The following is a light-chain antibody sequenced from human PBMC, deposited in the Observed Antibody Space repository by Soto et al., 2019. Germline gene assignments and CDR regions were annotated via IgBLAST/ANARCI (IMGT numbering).Light chain of an antibody. V-gene: IGKV3-15*01. CDR1: QSFSSSY. J-gene: IGKJ5*01. CDR2: GAS. Sequence: VLTQYQATMSLSPGERTTLSCSGIQSFSSSYLAWYQQKPGQAPRLLIYGASNRATGIPARFSGSGFGTEFTLTISSLQPEDFAVYYCEQYNNWFSITFGQGTRLEIK. CDR3: EQYNNWFSIT.